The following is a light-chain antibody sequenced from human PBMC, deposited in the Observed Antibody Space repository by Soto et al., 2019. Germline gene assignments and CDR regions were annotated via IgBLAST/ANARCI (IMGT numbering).Light chain of an antibody. CDR3: QQRSAWPLT. V-gene: IGKV3-11*01. J-gene: IGKJ4*01. Sequence: EIVLTQSPATLSLSPGERATLSCRASQSVRGYLAWYQQKLGQAPRLLISDAYNRAAGVPARFSGSGSGADFPLSISSLEPEDFAVYSCQQRSAWPLTFGGVTTVEIK. CDR1: QSVRGY. CDR2: DAY.